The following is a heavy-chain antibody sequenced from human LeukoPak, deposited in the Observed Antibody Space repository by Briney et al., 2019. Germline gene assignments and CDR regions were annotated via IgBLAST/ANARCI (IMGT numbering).Heavy chain of an antibody. CDR1: GGSISSYY. Sequence: KPSETLSLTCTVSGGSISSYYWSWSRQPPGKGLEWIGDIYYSGSTNYNPSLNRRVTISVDTSNNQFSLNLSSVTAADTAVYYCARHLSNAVITRPNWFDTWGQGTLVTVSS. D-gene: IGHD3-22*01. J-gene: IGHJ5*02. CDR2: IYYSGST. CDR3: ARHLSNAVITRPNWFDT. V-gene: IGHV4-59*08.